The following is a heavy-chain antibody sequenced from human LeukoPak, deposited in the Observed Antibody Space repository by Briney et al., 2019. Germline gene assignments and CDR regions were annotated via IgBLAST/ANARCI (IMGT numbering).Heavy chain of an antibody. V-gene: IGHV4-38-2*02. CDR2: IYHSGST. CDR1: GYSISSGYY. D-gene: IGHD3-22*01. CDR3: ARDPSSMIVVVPFDY. Sequence: SETLSLTCTVPGYSISSGYYWGWIRQPPGKGLEWIGSIYHSGSTYYNPSLKSRVTISVDTSKNQFSLKLSSVTAADTAVYYCARDPSSMIVVVPFDYWGQGTLVTVSS. J-gene: IGHJ4*02.